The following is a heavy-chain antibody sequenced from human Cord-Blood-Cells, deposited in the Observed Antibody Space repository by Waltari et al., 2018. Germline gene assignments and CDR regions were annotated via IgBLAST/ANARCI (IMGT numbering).Heavy chain of an antibody. J-gene: IGHJ4*02. Sequence: QITLKESGPTLVKPTQTLTLTCTFSGFSPSTSGVGVGWIRQPPGKALEWLALIYWDDDKRYSPSLKSRLTITKDTSKNQVVLTMTNMDPVDTATYYCAHVPYYYDRSGFDYWGQGTLVTVSS. CDR3: AHVPYYYDRSGFDY. D-gene: IGHD3-22*01. CDR2: IYWDDDK. V-gene: IGHV2-5*02. CDR1: GFSPSTSGVG.